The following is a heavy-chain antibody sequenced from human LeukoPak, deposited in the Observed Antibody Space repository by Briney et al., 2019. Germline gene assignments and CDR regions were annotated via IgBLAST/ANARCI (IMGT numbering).Heavy chain of an antibody. J-gene: IGHJ6*03. CDR1: GSSISSSSYY. CDR3: ARGTYSGYDSYYYYYMDV. V-gene: IGHV4-61*05. CDR2: IYYSGST. Sequence: SETLSLTCTVSGSSISSSSYYWGWIRQPSGKGLEWIGYIYYSGSTNYNPSLKRRVTISVDTSKNQFSLKLSSVTAADTAVYYCARGTYSGYDSYYYYYMDVWGKGTTVTISS. D-gene: IGHD5-12*01.